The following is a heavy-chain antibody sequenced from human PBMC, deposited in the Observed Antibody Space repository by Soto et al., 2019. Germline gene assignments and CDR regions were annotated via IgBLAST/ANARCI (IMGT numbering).Heavy chain of an antibody. CDR1: GGSISSGGYS. Sequence: LSLTCAVSGGSISSGGYSWSWIRQPPGKGLEWIGYIYHSGSTYYNPSLKSRVTISVDRSKNQFSLKLSSVTAADTAVYYCASGPIGDYTDGFDYWGQGTLVTVSS. CDR2: IYHSGST. J-gene: IGHJ4*02. D-gene: IGHD4-17*01. CDR3: ASGPIGDYTDGFDY. V-gene: IGHV4-30-2*01.